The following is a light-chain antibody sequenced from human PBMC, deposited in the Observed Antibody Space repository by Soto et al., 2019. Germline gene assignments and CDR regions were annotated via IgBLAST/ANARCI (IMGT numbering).Light chain of an antibody. J-gene: IGKJ4*01. CDR3: QQYNNWPPLT. Sequence: VLGHCPVTLCVSPGDRETLSCRASQSVSSNLAWYQQKPGQAPRLLIYGASTRATGIPARFSGSGSGTEFTLTISSLQSEDFAVYYCQQYNNWPPLTFGGGTKVDIK. CDR1: QSVSSN. CDR2: GAS. V-gene: IGKV3-15*01.